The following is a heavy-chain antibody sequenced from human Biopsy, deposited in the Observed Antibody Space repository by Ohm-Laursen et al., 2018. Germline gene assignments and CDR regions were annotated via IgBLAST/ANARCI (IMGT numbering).Heavy chain of an antibody. V-gene: IGHV1-24*01. CDR2: FDREERKT. Sequence: ASVKVSCKASGGIFSRYVMSWVRQTGGKGLEWMGGFDREERKTVYAEKFQGRVTMTEDTSTDTVYMEVTSLRSDDTAVYYCATGPYYDTRFYYNVRPFDFWGQGTLVTVSS. CDR3: ATGPYYDTRFYYNVRPFDF. D-gene: IGHD3-10*01. J-gene: IGHJ4*02. CDR1: GGIFSRYV.